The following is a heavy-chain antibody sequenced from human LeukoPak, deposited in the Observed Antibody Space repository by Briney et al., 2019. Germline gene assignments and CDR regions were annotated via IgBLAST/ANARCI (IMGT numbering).Heavy chain of an antibody. D-gene: IGHD2-15*01. CDR1: GFTFSTYW. V-gene: IGHV3-7*01. J-gene: IGHJ4*02. CDR3: ARDQRVAGFDY. CDR2: IKQDGTEK. Sequence: GGSLRLSCAASGFTFSTYWMSWVRQAPGKGLEWVAVIKQDGTEKYYVDSVKGRLTISRDNAKNSLYLQMNSLRAEDTAVYYCARDQRVAGFDYWGQGTLVTVSS.